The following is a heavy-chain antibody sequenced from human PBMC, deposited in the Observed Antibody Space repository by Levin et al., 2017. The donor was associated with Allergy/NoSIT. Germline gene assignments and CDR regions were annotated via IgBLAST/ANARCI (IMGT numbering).Heavy chain of an antibody. CDR3: VKYYYDSSGYDPDAFDI. Sequence: PGGSLRLSCAASGFTFSDYYMSWIRQAPGKGLEWVSYISSSGSTIYYADSVKGRFTISRDNAKNSLYLQMNSLRAEDTAVYYCVKYYYDSSGYDPDAFDIWGQGTMVTVSS. CDR2: ISSSGSTI. D-gene: IGHD3-22*01. J-gene: IGHJ3*02. V-gene: IGHV3-11*01. CDR1: GFTFSDYY.